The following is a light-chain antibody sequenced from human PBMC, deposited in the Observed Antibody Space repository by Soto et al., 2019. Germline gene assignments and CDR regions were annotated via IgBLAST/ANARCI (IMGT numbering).Light chain of an antibody. CDR2: AAS. J-gene: IGKJ1*01. Sequence: DIQMTQSPSSVSASVGDRVTITCRASQGISSWLAWYQQKPGKAPKLLIYAASSLQSGVPSRFSGSGAGTDFSLTISGLQLADFGTHYCQQANSFRWTFGQGTKVEIK. V-gene: IGKV1D-12*01. CDR1: QGISSW. CDR3: QQANSFRWT.